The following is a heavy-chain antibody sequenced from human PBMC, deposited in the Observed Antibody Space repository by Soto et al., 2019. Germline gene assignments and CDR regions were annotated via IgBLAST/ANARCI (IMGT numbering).Heavy chain of an antibody. CDR2: IYYSGST. CDR1: GGSISSGDYY. J-gene: IGHJ4*02. CDR3: ARVFRWYDILTGYYGPEIFDY. Sequence: TSETLSLTCTVSGGSISSGDYYWSWIRQPPGKGLEWIGYIYYSGSTYYNPSLKSRVTISVDTSKNQFSLKLSSVTAADTAVYYCARVFRWYDILTGYYGPEIFDYWGQGTLVTVSS. V-gene: IGHV4-30-4*01. D-gene: IGHD3-9*01.